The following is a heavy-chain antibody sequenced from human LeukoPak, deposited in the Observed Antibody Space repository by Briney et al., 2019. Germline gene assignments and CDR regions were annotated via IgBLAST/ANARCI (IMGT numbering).Heavy chain of an antibody. CDR3: AKAPVTTCRGAFCYPFDY. D-gene: IGHD2-15*01. CDR2: ISGSGGST. Sequence: GGSLRLSCAVSGFTFSSYAMSWVRQAPGKGLEWVSAISGSGGSTYYADSVKGRFTISRDSSKNTLFLQMNRLRPEDAAVYYCAKAPVTTCRGAFCYPFDYWGLGTLVTVSS. J-gene: IGHJ4*02. V-gene: IGHV3-23*01. CDR1: GFTFSSYA.